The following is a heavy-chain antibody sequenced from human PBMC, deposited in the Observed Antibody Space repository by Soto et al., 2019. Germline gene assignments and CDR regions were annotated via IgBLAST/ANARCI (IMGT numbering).Heavy chain of an antibody. CDR1: GYTFTGYY. Sequence: GASVKVSCKASGYTFTGYYMHWVRQAPGQGLEWMGRMNPNSGNTSYAQKFQGRVTMTRNTSTSTAYMELSSLRSEDTAVYYCAADTDMIAAAGPYYYYYGMDVWGQGTTVTVSS. CDR2: MNPNSGNT. J-gene: IGHJ6*02. V-gene: IGHV1-8*02. CDR3: AADTDMIAAAGPYYYYYGMDV. D-gene: IGHD6-13*01.